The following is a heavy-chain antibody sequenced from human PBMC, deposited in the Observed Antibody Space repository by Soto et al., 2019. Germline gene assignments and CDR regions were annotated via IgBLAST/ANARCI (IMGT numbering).Heavy chain of an antibody. CDR1: GYSFTRYW. J-gene: IGHJ4*02. CDR3: ARPGPGGPIAVGVFDY. Sequence: GESLKISCKGSGYSFTRYWIGWVRQMPGKGLEWMGIIYPGDSDTRYSSSFQGQVTISADKSISTAYLQWSSLKASDTAMYYCARPGPGGPIAVGVFDYWGQGTRGTVS. CDR2: IYPGDSDT. D-gene: IGHD6-19*01. V-gene: IGHV5-51*01.